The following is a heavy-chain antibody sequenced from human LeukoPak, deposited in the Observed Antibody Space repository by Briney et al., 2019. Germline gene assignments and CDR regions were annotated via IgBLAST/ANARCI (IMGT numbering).Heavy chain of an antibody. D-gene: IGHD3-22*01. Sequence: PSETLSLTCAVYGGSFSGYYWSWIRQHPGKGLEWIGYIYYSGSTYYNPSLKSRVTISVDTSKNQFSLKLSSVTAADTAVYYCARGVTGYYYTSYYFDYWGQGTLVTVSS. CDR1: GGSFSGYY. CDR2: IYYSGST. CDR3: ARGVTGYYYTSYYFDY. V-gene: IGHV4-31*11. J-gene: IGHJ4*02.